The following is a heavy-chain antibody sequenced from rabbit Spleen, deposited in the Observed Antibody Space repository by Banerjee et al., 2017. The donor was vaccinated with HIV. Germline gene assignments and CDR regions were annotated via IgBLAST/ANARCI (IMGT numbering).Heavy chain of an antibody. D-gene: IGHD5-1*01. J-gene: IGHJ4*01. CDR3: ARPPPSTTFYYFNF. CDR2: IYTGNGRT. V-gene: IGHV1S45*01. Sequence: QEQLEESGGGLVKPEGSLTLTCKASGFSFSSSYWICWVRQAPGKGLEWIACIYTGNGRTWYASWAKGRFTISKTSSTTVTLQMTSLTAADTATYFCARPPPSTTFYYFNFWGPGTLVTVS. CDR1: GFSFSSSYW.